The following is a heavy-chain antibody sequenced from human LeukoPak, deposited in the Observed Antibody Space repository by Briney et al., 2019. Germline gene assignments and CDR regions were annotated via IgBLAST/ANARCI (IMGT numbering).Heavy chain of an antibody. V-gene: IGHV3-23*01. CDR1: GFTFSSYA. Sequence: GGSLRLSCAASGFTFSSYAMSWVRQAPGKGLEWVSAISGSGDSTYYADSVKGRFTISRDNSKNTLYLQMDSLRAEDTAVYYCAKDRSDTTMVYNFDYWGQGTLVTVSS. D-gene: IGHD4/OR15-4a*01. CDR2: ISGSGDST. J-gene: IGHJ4*02. CDR3: AKDRSDTTMVYNFDY.